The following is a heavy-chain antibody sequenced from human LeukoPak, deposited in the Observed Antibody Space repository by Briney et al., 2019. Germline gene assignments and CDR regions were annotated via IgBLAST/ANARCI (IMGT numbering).Heavy chain of an antibody. CDR2: ISSSGSTI. CDR3: ARGGLPFYYYYMDV. Sequence: GGSLRLSCAASGFTFSSHSMHWVRQAAGKGLEWISYISSSGSTIYYADSVKGRFTISRDNAKNSLYLQMNSLRAEDTAVYYCARGGLPFYYYYMDVWGKGTTVTISS. J-gene: IGHJ6*03. D-gene: IGHD2-15*01. CDR1: GFTFSSHS. V-gene: IGHV3-48*04.